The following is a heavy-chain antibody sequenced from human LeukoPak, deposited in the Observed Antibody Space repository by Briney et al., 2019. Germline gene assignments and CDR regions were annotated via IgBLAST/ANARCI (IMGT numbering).Heavy chain of an antibody. Sequence: GGPLRLSCAASGFTFSSYWMHWVRQVPGKGLVWVSRIKGDGSNRGYADSVKGRFTISRDNAKNTLFLQMNSLRADDTAVYFCARDLLTYTGSYPDHWGQGTLVTVSS. V-gene: IGHV3-74*01. D-gene: IGHD1-26*01. CDR2: IKGDGSNR. J-gene: IGHJ5*02. CDR1: GFTFSSYW. CDR3: ARDLLTYTGSYPDH.